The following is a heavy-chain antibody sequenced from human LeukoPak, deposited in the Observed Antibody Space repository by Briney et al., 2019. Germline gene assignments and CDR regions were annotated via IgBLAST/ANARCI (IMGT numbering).Heavy chain of an antibody. J-gene: IGHJ5*02. Sequence: SETLSLTCTVSGDSIRSNYWSWIRQPPGKGLEWIGYTYDSGSTYYNPSLKSRVTISVDTSKNQFSLKLSSVTAADTAVYYCARTGAWFDPWGQGTLVTVSS. CDR3: ARTGAWFDP. CDR1: GDSIRSNY. V-gene: IGHV4-59*08. D-gene: IGHD1-14*01. CDR2: TYDSGST.